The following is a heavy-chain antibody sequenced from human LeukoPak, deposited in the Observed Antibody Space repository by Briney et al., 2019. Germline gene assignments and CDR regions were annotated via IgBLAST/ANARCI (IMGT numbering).Heavy chain of an antibody. CDR1: GYTLTELS. V-gene: IGHV1-24*01. CDR2: FDPEDGET. D-gene: IGHD5-12*01. J-gene: IGHJ4*02. CDR3: ATGVGYSGYGSVFDY. Sequence: ASVKVSCKVSGYTLTELSMHWVRQAPGKGLEWMGGFDPEDGETIYAQKFQGRVTMTEVTSTDTAYMELSSLRSEDTAVYYCATGVGYSGYGSVFDYWGQGTLVTVSS.